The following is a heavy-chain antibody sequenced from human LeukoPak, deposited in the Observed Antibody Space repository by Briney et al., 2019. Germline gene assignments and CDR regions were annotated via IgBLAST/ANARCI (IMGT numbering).Heavy chain of an antibody. Sequence: GGSLRLSCAASGFTFSNYEMNWVRQAPGKGLEWISYISSGGSSIYYADSVKGRFTISRDNAKNSLYLQMDSLRAEDTAIYYCAGCSGWGFKNWGQGNLVTVSS. J-gene: IGHJ4*02. D-gene: IGHD6-19*01. V-gene: IGHV3-48*03. CDR2: ISSGGSSI. CDR1: GFTFSNYE. CDR3: AGCSGWGFKN.